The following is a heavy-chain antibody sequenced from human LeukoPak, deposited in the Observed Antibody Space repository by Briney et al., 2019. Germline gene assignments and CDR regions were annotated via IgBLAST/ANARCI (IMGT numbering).Heavy chain of an antibody. D-gene: IGHD3-22*01. CDR2: IIPIFGAA. V-gene: IGHV1-69*05. CDR3: ARGARGSSGYYDAFDI. J-gene: IGHJ3*02. Sequence: GASVKVSCKASGGTFSSYAISWVRQAPGQGLEWMERIIPIFGAANYAQKFQGRVTLTTDESTSKAYMELSSLRSEDTAVYYCARGARGSSGYYDAFDIWGQGTMVTVSS. CDR1: GGTFSSYA.